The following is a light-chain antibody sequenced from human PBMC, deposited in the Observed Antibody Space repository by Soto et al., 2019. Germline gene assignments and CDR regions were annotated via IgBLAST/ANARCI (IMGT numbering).Light chain of an antibody. CDR2: WAS. CDR3: QQYYSTPPT. J-gene: IGKJ4*01. V-gene: IGKV4-1*01. CDR1: QSVLYSSNNKNY. Sequence: DIVMTQSPDSLAVSLGERATINCKSSQSVLYSSNNKNYLAWYQQKPGQPPKLLIYWASTRKSGVPDRFSGSGSGTDFTLTISSLQAEDVAIYSCQQYYSTPPTFGAGTKVEI.